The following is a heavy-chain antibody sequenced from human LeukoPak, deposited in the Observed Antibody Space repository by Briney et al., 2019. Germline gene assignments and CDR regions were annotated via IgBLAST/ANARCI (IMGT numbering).Heavy chain of an antibody. CDR2: IYTSGST. Sequence: PSETLSLTCTVSGGSLSSYYWSWIRQPAGKGLEWIGRIYTSGSTNYNPSLKSRVTISVDKSKNQFSLKLSSVTAADTAVYYCARTLRGVTLDYWGQGTLVTVSS. J-gene: IGHJ4*02. V-gene: IGHV4-4*07. CDR1: GGSLSSYY. CDR3: ARTLRGVTLDY. D-gene: IGHD3-10*01.